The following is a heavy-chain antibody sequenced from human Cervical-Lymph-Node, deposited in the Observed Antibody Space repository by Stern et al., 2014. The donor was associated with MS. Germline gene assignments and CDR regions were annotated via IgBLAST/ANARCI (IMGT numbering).Heavy chain of an antibody. CDR3: ARGKSIAGRAYFYYGLDV. D-gene: IGHD6-6*01. V-gene: IGHV4-59*08. J-gene: IGHJ6*02. Sequence: QVQLVESGPGLAKTSETLSLTCTVSGDSITSYYWSWIRQPPGKGLEFIGYTYYSGSTNYNPSLKSRVTISLDTSNKQISLELRSVTAADTAVYFCARGKSIAGRAYFYYGLDVWGQGTTVTVSS. CDR1: GDSITSYY. CDR2: TYYSGST.